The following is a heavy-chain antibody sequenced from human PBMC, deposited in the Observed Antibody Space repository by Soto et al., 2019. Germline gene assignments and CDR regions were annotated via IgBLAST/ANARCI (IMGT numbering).Heavy chain of an antibody. CDR2: IYYSGST. CDR3: ARDPGGSGGYGMDV. D-gene: IGHD3-10*01. CDR1: GGSISSGIYY. V-gene: IGHV4-30-4*01. Sequence: QVQLQKSAQELVKPSQTLSLTGPVSGGSISSGIYYGSWFRQPQGKGREWIGYIYYSGSTYYNPSLKSRVTISVDTSKNQFSLKLSSVTAADTAVYYCARDPGGSGGYGMDVWGQGTTVTVSS. J-gene: IGHJ6*02.